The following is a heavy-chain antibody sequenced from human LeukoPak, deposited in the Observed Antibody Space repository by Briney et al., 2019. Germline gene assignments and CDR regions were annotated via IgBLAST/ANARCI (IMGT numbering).Heavy chain of an antibody. CDR2: IIPIFGTA. Sequence: SVKVSCKASGGTFSSYAISWVRQAPGQGLEWMGGIIPIFGTANYAQKFQGRVTITADESTSTAYMELSSLRSEDTAVYYCARAMRWLQFTFDIWGQGTMVTVSS. J-gene: IGHJ3*02. CDR3: ARAMRWLQFTFDI. D-gene: IGHD5-24*01. CDR1: GGTFSSYA. V-gene: IGHV1-69*13.